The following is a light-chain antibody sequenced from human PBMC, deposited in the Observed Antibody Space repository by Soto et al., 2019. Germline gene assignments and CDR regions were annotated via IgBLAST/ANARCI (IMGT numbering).Light chain of an antibody. CDR3: GSYTSRSTWV. V-gene: IGLV2-14*01. CDR2: EVS. CDR1: SSDIGGYNY. Sequence: QSVLTQPASVSGSPGQSVTISCTGTSSDIGGYNYVSWYQQHPGKAPKLIIYEVSNRPSGVSNRFSGSKSGNTASLTISGLQAEDVTDYYCGSYTSRSTWVFGGGTKVTVL. J-gene: IGLJ3*02.